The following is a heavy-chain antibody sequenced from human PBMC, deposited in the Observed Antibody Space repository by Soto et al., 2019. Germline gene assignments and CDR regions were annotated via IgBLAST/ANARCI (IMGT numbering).Heavy chain of an antibody. J-gene: IGHJ4*02. Sequence: PGGSLRLSCAASGFTFNNYAMTWVRQAPGKGMEWVSGISGSSGSTNYADSVKGRFTISRDNSKNTLYLQMNSLRAEDTAVYYCANYYDSSVPKPVAYWGQGTLVTVSS. D-gene: IGHD3-22*01. CDR3: ANYYDSSVPKPVAY. V-gene: IGHV3-23*01. CDR2: ISGSSGST. CDR1: GFTFNNYA.